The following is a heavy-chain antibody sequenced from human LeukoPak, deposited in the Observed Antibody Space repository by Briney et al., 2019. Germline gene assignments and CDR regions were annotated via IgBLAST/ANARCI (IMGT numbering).Heavy chain of an antibody. CDR3: ARARVTTGDYYYYMDV. V-gene: IGHV4-59*08. J-gene: IGHJ6*03. Sequence: SETLSLTCTVSAGPISSYYWSWIRQPPGKGLEWIGYIYYSGSTNYNPSLKSRVTISVHTSKNQFSLNLSSVTAADTAVYYCARARVTTGDYYYYMDVWGKGTTVTVSS. D-gene: IGHD4-11*01. CDR2: IYYSGST. CDR1: AGPISSYY.